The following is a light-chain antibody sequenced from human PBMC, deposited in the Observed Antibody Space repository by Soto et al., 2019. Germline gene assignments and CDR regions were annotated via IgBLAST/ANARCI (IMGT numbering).Light chain of an antibody. V-gene: IGLV1-40*01. CDR2: GNG. CDR1: SSNIGAGYD. J-gene: IGLJ2*01. CDR3: QSYDSSLSAVV. Sequence: QSVLTQPPSVSGAPGQRVTISCTGSSSNIGAGYDVHWYQLLPGTAPKLLIYGNGNRPSGVPDRFSVSTSGTSASLAITGLQAEDESDYYCQSYDSSLSAVVFGGGTQLTVL.